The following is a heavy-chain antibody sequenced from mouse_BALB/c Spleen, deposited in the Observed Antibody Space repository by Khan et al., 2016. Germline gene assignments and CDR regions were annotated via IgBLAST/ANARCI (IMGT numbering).Heavy chain of an antibody. J-gene: IGHJ2*01. CDR1: GFTFSNYW. CDR3: TREGSGSYMDY. CDR2: IRLKSNNYAT. V-gene: IGHV6-6*02. Sequence: EVKLEESGGGLVQPGGSLKLSCVASGFTFSNYWMNWVRQSPEKGLEWVADIRLKSNNYATHYAESVTGRFTIPRTDYKSSVYLQLNNLRPEDTGIYCCTREGSGSYMDYWGQGTTLTVSS. D-gene: IGHD1-3*01.